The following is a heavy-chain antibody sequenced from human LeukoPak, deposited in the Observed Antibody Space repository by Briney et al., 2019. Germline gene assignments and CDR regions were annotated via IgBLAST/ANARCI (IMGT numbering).Heavy chain of an antibody. CDR2: INHDGTKK. D-gene: IGHD3-10*01. V-gene: IGHV3-30*02. CDR1: GFTFSNCG. CDR3: ARGLAPYYGSGSNLDY. Sequence: TGGSLRLSCAASGFTFSNCGMHWVRQAPGKGLEWVAFINHDGTKKDYADSVKGRLTISRDNSKNTLYLQMNSLRAEDTAVYYCARGLAPYYGSGSNLDYWGQGTLVTVSS. J-gene: IGHJ4*02.